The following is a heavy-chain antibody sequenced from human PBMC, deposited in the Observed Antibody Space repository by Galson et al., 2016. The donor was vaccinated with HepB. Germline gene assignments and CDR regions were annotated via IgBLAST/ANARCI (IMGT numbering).Heavy chain of an antibody. CDR3: ARDKMTTSGADAFDV. V-gene: IGHV3-33*01. CDR2: IWYHGGNK. J-gene: IGHJ3*01. CDR1: GFSFSNYG. D-gene: IGHD5-24*01. Sequence: SLRLSCAASGFSFSNYGMHWVRQAPGKGLEWVAVIWYHGGNKFYADSARGRFTVSRDNSKNTVYLEMNVLRVEDTAVYYCARDKMTTSGADAFDVWGQGTRVTVSS.